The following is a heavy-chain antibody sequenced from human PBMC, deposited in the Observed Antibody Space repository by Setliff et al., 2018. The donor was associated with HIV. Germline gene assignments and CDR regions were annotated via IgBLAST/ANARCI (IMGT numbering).Heavy chain of an antibody. D-gene: IGHD2-15*01. CDR2: ISIGSGGAI. Sequence: GGSLRLSCAASGFTFRNYKFNWVRQAPGRGLEWVSSISIGSGGAIGYADSVQGRFTISRDNSKNSLYLQMNGLRVEDTGVYYCAKMTPSYYFYMDAWGNGTTVTVSS. J-gene: IGHJ6*03. CDR3: AKMTPSYYFYMDA. CDR1: GFTFRNYK. V-gene: IGHV3-21*01.